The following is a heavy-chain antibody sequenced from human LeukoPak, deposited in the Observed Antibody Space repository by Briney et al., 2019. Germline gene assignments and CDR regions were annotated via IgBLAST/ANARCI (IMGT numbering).Heavy chain of an antibody. CDR3: ARDPGSGYEEHFDY. V-gene: IGHV3-11*01. CDR2: ISSSGSSI. CDR1: GFIFSDCY. Sequence: GGSLRLSCAASGFIFSDCYMSWIRQAPGKGPEWVSYISSSGSSIYYADSVKGRFTISRDNAKDSLYLQMNSLRAEDTAVYYCARDPGSGYEEHFDYWGQGTLVTVSS. D-gene: IGHD5-12*01. J-gene: IGHJ4*02.